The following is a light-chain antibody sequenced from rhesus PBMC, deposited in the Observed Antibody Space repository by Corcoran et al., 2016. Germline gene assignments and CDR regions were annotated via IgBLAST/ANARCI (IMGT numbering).Light chain of an antibody. CDR3: SSYATGNTFS. J-gene: IGLJ1*01. V-gene: IGLV2-13*03. CDR2: EVI. Sequence: QAAPTQSPSVSGSPGQSVTISCTGTSSDIGGSNRVSWFQHHPGKAPTVMIYEVIKRPSGVSDRCSGSKSGNTVALTISWLQAGDDAVSYCSSYATGNTFSLGSGTRLTVL. CDR1: SSDIGGSNR.